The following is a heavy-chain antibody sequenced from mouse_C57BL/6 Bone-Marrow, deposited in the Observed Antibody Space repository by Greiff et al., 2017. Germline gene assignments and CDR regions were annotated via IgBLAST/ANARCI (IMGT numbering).Heavy chain of an antibody. CDR3: ARYIKGGIRPHWYFDV. CDR2: IRNKANGYTT. CDR1: GFTFTDYY. V-gene: IGHV7-3*01. Sequence: EVMLVESGGGLVQPGGSLSLSCAASGFTFTDYYMSWVRQPPGKALEWLGFIRNKANGYTTEYGVSMKGRVTISRDNSQSILYLQMNALRAEDSATYYCARYIKGGIRPHWYFDVWGTGTTVTVSA. J-gene: IGHJ1*03. D-gene: IGHD1-2*01.